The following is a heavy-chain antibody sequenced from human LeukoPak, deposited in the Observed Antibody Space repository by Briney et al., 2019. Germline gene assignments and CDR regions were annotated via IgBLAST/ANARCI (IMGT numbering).Heavy chain of an antibody. J-gene: IGHJ6*03. CDR1: GFTFSSHA. CDR3: ARGSYGRGACMDV. CDR2: ISGSGGNT. V-gene: IGHV3-23*01. D-gene: IGHD5-18*01. Sequence: GGSLRLSCADSGFTFSSHAMSWVRQAPGKGLEWVSTISGSGGNTYYADSVKGRFTISRDNSKNTLYLQMNSLRAEDTAVYYCARGSYGRGACMDVWGKGTTVTVSS.